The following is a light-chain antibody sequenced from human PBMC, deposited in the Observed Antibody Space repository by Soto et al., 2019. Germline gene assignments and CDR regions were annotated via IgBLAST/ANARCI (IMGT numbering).Light chain of an antibody. CDR1: QNINMW. J-gene: IGKJ1*01. Sequence: DIQMTQSPSTLSASVGDRVTITCRASQNINMWLAWYQQKRGKAPKLLIYNAAYLESGVPSRFSGSGSGTEFTLTISSLQPDDFALYYCQQYNGDSRGFGQGTKVELK. CDR2: NAA. V-gene: IGKV1-5*01. CDR3: QQYNGDSRG.